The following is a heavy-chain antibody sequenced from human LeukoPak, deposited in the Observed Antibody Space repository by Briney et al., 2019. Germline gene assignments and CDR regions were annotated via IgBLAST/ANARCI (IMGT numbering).Heavy chain of an antibody. V-gene: IGHV3-21*01. CDR3: ARDLKSARNYFDY. J-gene: IGHJ4*02. CDR2: ISSSSSYI. D-gene: IGHD2/OR15-2a*01. CDR1: GFTSSSYS. Sequence: GGSLRLSCAASGFTSSSYSMNWVRQAPGKGLEWVSSISSSSSYIYYADSVKGRFTISRDNAKNSLYLQMNSLRAEDTAVYYCARDLKSARNYFDYWGQGTLVTVSS.